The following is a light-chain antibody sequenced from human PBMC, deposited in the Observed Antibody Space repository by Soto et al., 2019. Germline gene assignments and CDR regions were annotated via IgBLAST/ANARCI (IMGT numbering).Light chain of an antibody. Sequence: QLVLTQPPSVSGAPGQRVTISCTGSSSNIGAGYDVHWYQQLPGTAPKLLIYDNTNRPSGVPDRFSGSKSGTSASLAITGLQAEDEADYYCQSYDRSLSGGVFGTGTKLTVL. CDR1: SSNIGAGYD. CDR3: QSYDRSLSGGV. V-gene: IGLV1-40*01. CDR2: DNT. J-gene: IGLJ1*01.